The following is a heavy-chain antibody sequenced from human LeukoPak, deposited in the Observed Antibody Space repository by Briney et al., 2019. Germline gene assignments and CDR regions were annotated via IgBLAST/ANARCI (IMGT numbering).Heavy chain of an antibody. D-gene: IGHD2/OR15-2a*01. CDR3: ARGFTLFDP. Sequence: SETLSLTCTVSGGSISSYYWSWIRQPPGKGLEWIGYISNSGITNYNPPLKSRVTISIDTSKNQFSLRLSSVTAADTAVYYCARGFTLFDPWGQGTLVTVSS. J-gene: IGHJ5*02. V-gene: IGHV4-59*01. CDR1: GGSISSYY. CDR2: ISNSGIT.